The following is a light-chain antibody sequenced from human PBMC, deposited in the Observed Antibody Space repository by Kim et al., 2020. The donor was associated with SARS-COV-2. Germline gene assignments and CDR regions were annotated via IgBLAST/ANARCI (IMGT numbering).Light chain of an antibody. J-gene: IGLJ2*01. CDR2: DNN. Sequence: QSVLTQPPSVSAAPGQKVTISCSGSNSNIGENYVSWYQQLPGTAPKLLIYDNNKRPSGIPDRFSGSKSGTSATLGITGLQTGDEADYYCGTWDSSLSGGVFGGGTKLTVL. CDR3: GTWDSSLSGGV. V-gene: IGLV1-51*01. CDR1: NSNIGENY.